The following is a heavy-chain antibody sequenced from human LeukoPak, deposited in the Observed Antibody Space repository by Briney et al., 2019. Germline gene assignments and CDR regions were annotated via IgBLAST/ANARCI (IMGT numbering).Heavy chain of an antibody. D-gene: IGHD3-3*01. CDR2: ISSSSSYI. Sequence: GGSLRLSCAASGFTFSSYSMNWVRQAPGKGLEWVSSISSSSSYIYYADSVKGRFTISRDNAKNSLYLQMNSLRAEDTAVYYCAKLPLTYYDFWSGYLFDYWGQGTLVTVSS. J-gene: IGHJ4*02. CDR1: GFTFSSYS. V-gene: IGHV3-21*01. CDR3: AKLPLTYYDFWSGYLFDY.